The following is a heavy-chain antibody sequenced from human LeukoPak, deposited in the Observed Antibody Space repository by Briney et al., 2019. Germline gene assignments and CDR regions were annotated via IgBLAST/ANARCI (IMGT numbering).Heavy chain of an antibody. V-gene: IGHV1-24*01. CDR3: SITHVDS. CDR2: FDPEDVDT. CDR1: DYRLTELS. J-gene: IGHJ4*02. Sequence: GASVKVSCKVSDYRLTELSMHWVRLAPGKGLEWMGGFDPEDVDTIYAQKFEGRVTMTEDTSTDTAYLELSSLRSDDTAVYYCSITHVDSWGQGTLVTVSS. D-gene: IGHD3-10*01.